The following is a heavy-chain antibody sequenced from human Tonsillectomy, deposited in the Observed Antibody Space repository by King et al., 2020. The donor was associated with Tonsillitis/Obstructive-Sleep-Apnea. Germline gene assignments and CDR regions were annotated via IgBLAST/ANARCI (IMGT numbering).Heavy chain of an antibody. CDR1: GFTFSSYG. Sequence: VQLVESGGGVVQPGRSLRLSCAASGFTFSSYGMHWVRQAPGKGLEWVAVIWYDGSNKYYADSVKGRFTISRDNSKNTLYLQMNSLRAEDTAVYYCARDQYYYDSSGYSQPGGKGTLLTVPS. J-gene: IGHJ1*01. V-gene: IGHV3-33*01. CDR2: IWYDGSNK. D-gene: IGHD3-22*01. CDR3: ARDQYYYDSSGYSQP.